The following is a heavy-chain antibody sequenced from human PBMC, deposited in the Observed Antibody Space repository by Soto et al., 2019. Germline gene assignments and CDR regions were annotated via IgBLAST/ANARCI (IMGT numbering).Heavy chain of an antibody. V-gene: IGHV3-66*04. J-gene: IGHJ2*01. CDR2: IYSGGST. D-gene: IGHD4-17*01. CDR3: ARPTTVTTSAGYWYFDL. CDR1: RFTVSSNY. Sequence: GGSLRLSCAASRFTVSSNYMSWDRQAPGEGLEWVSVIYSGGSTYYADSVKGRFTISRDNSKNTLYLQMNSLRAEDTAVYYCARPTTVTTSAGYWYFDLWGRGTLVTVSS.